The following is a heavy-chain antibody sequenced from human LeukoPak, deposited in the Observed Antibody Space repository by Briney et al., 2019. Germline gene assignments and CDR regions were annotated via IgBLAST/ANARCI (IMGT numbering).Heavy chain of an antibody. CDR3: AVMHRYYDGSGYWVQ. J-gene: IGHJ4*02. CDR1: GFTFGSYA. V-gene: IGHV3-23*01. CDR2: ISTSGGTT. Sequence: GGSLRLSCAASGFTFGSYAMSWVRQAPGKGLEWVSGISTSGGTTSYAESVKGRFTVSRDNPRNTLYMEMNSLRDEDTAIYYCAVMHRYYDGSGYWVQWGQGTLVTVSS. D-gene: IGHD3-22*01.